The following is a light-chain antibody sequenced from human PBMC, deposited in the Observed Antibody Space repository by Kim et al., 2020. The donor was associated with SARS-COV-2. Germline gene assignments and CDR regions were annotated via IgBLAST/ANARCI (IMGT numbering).Light chain of an antibody. CDR1: QSISPY. CDR3: QQYKNFRT. Sequence: DIQMTQSPSTLSASVGDRVTITCWASQSISPYLAWYQQKPGKAPRLLIYDASNLESGVPPRFSGSGSGTEFTLTINSLQPDDFATYYCQQYKNFRTFGRGTKVEIK. V-gene: IGKV1-5*01. J-gene: IGKJ1*01. CDR2: DAS.